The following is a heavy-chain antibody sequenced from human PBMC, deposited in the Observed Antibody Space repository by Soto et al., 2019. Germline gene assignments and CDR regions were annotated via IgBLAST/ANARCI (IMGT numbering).Heavy chain of an antibody. CDR1: GFTFNNYD. CDR2: LSDTT. CDR3: ARSLGPSRHFFDH. Sequence: EVQLLDSGGDLVQPGGSLRLSCAASGFTFNNYDMSWVRQAPGKGLEWVSTLSDTTYYADSVRGRCTISRDTSGSTLYLQMNSLGVDDTAVYYCARSLGPSRHFFDHWGQGTLVTVSS. V-gene: IGHV3-23*01. D-gene: IGHD3-16*01. J-gene: IGHJ4*02.